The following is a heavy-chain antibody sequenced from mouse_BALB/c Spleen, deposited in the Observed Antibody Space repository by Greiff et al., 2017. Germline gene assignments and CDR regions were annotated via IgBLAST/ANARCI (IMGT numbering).Heavy chain of an antibody. CDR2: IYPGGGYT. CDR3: ARFGYGNYAWFAY. CDR1: GYTFTNYW. V-gene: IGHV1-63*02. D-gene: IGHD2-10*02. Sequence: QVQLQQSGAELVRPGTSVKISCKASGYTFTNYWLGWVKQRLGQGLEWIGDIYPGGGYTNYNEKFKGKATLTADTSSSTAYMQLSSLTSEDSAVYFCARFGYGNYAWFAYWGQGTLVTVSA. J-gene: IGHJ3*01.